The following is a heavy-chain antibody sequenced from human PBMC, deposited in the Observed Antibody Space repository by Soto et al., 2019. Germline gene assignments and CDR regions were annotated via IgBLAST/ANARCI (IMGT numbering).Heavy chain of an antibody. CDR3: AKGLGELSPESYDY. CDR2: ISYYGSNK. Sequence: QVQLVESGGGVVQPGRSLRLSCVASGFTFSSYGMHWVRQAPGKGLEWVAFISYYGSNKYHADSVKGRFTISRDNSKNTLFLQMNSLRAEDTAVYYCAKGLGELSPESYDYWGQGTLVTVSS. J-gene: IGHJ4*02. D-gene: IGHD3-16*02. CDR1: GFTFSSYG. V-gene: IGHV3-30*18.